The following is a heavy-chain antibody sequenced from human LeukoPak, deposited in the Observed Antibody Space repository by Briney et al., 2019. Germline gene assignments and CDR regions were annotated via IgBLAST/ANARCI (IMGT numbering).Heavy chain of an antibody. CDR3: VRVGELWLINYFDY. D-gene: IGHD3-10*01. CDR2: ISYDGSNK. Sequence: PGGSLRLSCAASGFTFSSYGMHWVRQAPGKGLEWVAVISYDGSNKYYADSVKGRFTISRDNSKNALYLQMSSLRAEDTAVYYCVRVGELWLINYFDYWGQGTLVTVSS. J-gene: IGHJ4*02. V-gene: IGHV3-30*03. CDR1: GFTFSSYG.